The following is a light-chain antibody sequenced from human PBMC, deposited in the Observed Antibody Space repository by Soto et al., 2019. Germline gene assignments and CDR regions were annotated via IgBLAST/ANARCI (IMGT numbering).Light chain of an antibody. Sequence: QSALTQSPSASGSPGQSVTISCTGTSSDVGNYKYVSWYQQHPGKAPKLMIYEVSKRPSGVPDRFSGSKSGNTASLTVYGLQVEDEADYYCSSYAGSNLWVFGGGTKLTVL. CDR1: SSDVGNYKY. J-gene: IGLJ3*02. CDR2: EVS. V-gene: IGLV2-8*01. CDR3: SSYAGSNLWV.